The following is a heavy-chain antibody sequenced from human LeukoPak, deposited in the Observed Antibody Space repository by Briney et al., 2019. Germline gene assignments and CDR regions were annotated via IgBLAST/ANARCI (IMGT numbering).Heavy chain of an antibody. CDR1: GFIFSSYA. J-gene: IGHJ4*02. V-gene: IGHV3-23*01. D-gene: IGHD6-13*01. Sequence: GGSLRLSCAASGFIFSSYAMSWVRQAPGKGLEWVSVISGRGGSTYYADSVKGRFTISRDNAKNSLYLQMNSLRAEDMAVYYCARGRYSSSWFDYWGQGTLVTVSS. CDR2: ISGRGGST. CDR3: ARGRYSSSWFDY.